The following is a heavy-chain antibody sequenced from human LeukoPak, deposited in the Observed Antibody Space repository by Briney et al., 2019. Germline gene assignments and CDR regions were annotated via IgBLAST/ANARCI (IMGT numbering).Heavy chain of an antibody. Sequence: GGSLRLSCAASGFTFSSYEMNWVRQARGKGLEWVSYISRGGNTIYYADSVKGRFTISRDNAKNSLYLQMNSRRAEDTAVYYCARDKPGYCSSTTCYRGLDYWGQGTLVTVSS. CDR1: GFTFSSYE. CDR2: ISRGGNTI. V-gene: IGHV3-48*03. CDR3: ARDKPGYCSSTTCYRGLDY. J-gene: IGHJ4*02. D-gene: IGHD2-2*01.